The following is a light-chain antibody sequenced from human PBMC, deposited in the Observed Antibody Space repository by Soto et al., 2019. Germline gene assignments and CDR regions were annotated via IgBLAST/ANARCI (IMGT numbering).Light chain of an antibody. CDR3: QQYSSSPPCT. CDR1: QTVSSDN. J-gene: IGKJ2*02. Sequence: EIVLTQSPGTLSLSPGERATLSCRASQTVSSDNLAWYQQKPGQAPRLLIYGASNRPIGIPGRFSGSGSGTDLTLTISSLEPEDVGVYYCQQYSSSPPCTCGEGTKLEIK. V-gene: IGKV3-20*01. CDR2: GAS.